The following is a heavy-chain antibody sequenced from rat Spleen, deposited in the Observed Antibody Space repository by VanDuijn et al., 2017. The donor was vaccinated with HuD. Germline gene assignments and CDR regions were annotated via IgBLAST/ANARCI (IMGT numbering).Heavy chain of an antibody. J-gene: IGHJ2*01. CDR3: TRGGYFRY. Sequence: EVQLVESGGGLVQPGRSMKLSCAASGFTFSDFYIAWVRQAPKKGLEWVASIKYEDFTPYYGDSVKGRFTISRDTAQNILYLQMNSPRSEDTATYYCTRGGYFRYWGQGVMVTVSS. D-gene: IGHD2-5*01. CDR1: GFTFSDFY. CDR2: IKYEDFTP. V-gene: IGHV5-22*01.